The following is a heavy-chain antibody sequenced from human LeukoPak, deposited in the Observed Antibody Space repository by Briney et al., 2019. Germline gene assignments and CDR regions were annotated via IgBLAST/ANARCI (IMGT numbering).Heavy chain of an antibody. J-gene: IGHJ4*02. CDR2: ISGSGGTT. V-gene: IGHV3-23*01. Sequence: PGGSLRLSCEVSGFTFSDYYMSWIRQAPGKGLEWVSDISGSGGTTYYADSVKGRFTVSRDNSKNTLYLQINSLRVGDTAVYYCAKRRTSGWSRAALEYWGPGTLVTVSS. CDR1: GFTFSDYY. D-gene: IGHD6-19*01. CDR3: AKRRTSGWSRAALEY.